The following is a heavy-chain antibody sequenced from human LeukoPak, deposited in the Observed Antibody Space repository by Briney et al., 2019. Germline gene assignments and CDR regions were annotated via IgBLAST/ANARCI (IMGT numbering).Heavy chain of an antibody. CDR1: GYTFTGYY. D-gene: IGHD1-26*01. CDR3: ARDTKRAGASGSYSY. CDR2: INPNSGGT. V-gene: IGHV1-2*02. Sequence: ASVKVSCKASGYTFTGYYMHWMRQAPGQGLEWMGWINPNSGGTNYAQRFQGRVTMTRDTSISTAYMELSRLRSDDTAVYYCARDTKRAGASGSYSYWGQGTLVTVSS. J-gene: IGHJ4*02.